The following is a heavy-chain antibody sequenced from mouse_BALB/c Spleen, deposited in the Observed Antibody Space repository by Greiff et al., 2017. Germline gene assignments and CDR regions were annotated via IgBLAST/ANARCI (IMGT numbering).Heavy chain of an antibody. D-gene: IGHD1-1*01. CDR1: GYTFTSYW. V-gene: IGHV1-4*01. J-gene: IGHJ2*01. CDR3: ASRSSYFDY. CDR2: INPSTGYT. Sequence: QVQLKQSGAELVRPGSSVKISCKASGYTFTSYWMHWVKQRPGQGLEWIGYINPSTGYTEYNQKFKDKATLTADKSSSTAYMQLSSLTSEDSAVYYCASRSSYFDYWGQGTTLTVAS.